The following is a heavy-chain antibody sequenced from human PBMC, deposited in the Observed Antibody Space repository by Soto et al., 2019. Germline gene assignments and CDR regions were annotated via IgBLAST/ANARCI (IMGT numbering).Heavy chain of an antibody. V-gene: IGHV4-31*03. D-gene: IGHD3-10*01. CDR1: GGSISSGGYY. J-gene: IGHJ5*02. CDR2: IYYSGST. Sequence: SETLSLTCTVSGGSISSGGYYWSWIRQHPGKGLEWIGYIYYSGSTYYNPSLKSRVTISVDTSKNQFSLKLSSVTAADTAVYYCARARITMVRGVVWWFDPWGQGTLVTVSS. CDR3: ARARITMVRGVVWWFDP.